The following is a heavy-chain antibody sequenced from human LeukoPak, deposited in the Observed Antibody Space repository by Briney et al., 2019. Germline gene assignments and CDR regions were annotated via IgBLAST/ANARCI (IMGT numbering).Heavy chain of an antibody. Sequence: SETLSLTCAVYGGSFSGYYWSWIRQPPGKGLEWIGEINHSGSTNYNPSLKSRVTISVDTSKNQFSLKLSSVTAADTAVYYCASACSSGWYYQDWGQGTLVTVSS. CDR2: INHSGST. CDR1: GGSFSGYY. D-gene: IGHD6-19*01. V-gene: IGHV4-34*01. CDR3: ASACSSGWYYQD. J-gene: IGHJ4*02.